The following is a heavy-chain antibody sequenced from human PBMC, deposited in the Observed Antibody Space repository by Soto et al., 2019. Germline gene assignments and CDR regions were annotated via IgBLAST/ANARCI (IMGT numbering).Heavy chain of an antibody. CDR2: IYPGDSDT. CDR1: GYSFTSYW. V-gene: IGHV5-51*01. CDR3: ARTAAAGKYYYGMDV. Sequence: GESVKISCKGSGYSFTSYWIGWVRQMPGKGLECMGIIYPGDSDTRYSPSFQGQVTISADKSISTAYLQWSSLKASDTAMYYCARTAAAGKYYYGMDVWGHGTTVTISS. D-gene: IGHD6-13*01. J-gene: IGHJ6*02.